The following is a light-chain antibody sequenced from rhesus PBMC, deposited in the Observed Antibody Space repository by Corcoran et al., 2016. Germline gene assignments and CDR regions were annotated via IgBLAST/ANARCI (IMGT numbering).Light chain of an antibody. CDR1: QGIGTY. CDR2: VAS. V-gene: IGKV1-43*01. J-gene: IGKJ2*01. Sequence: DIQMTQSPSSLSASVGDRVTITCRASQGIGTYLNWYHQRPGKVPKRLIYVASSLESGVPSRFSGSGSGTDFTLTVSRLQPEDCASYYCLQYKRFPFPFGQGTNVEIK. CDR3: LQYKRFPFP.